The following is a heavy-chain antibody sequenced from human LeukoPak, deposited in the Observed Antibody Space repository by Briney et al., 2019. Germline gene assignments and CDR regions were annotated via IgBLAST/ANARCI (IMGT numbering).Heavy chain of an antibody. Sequence: GASVKVSCKASGYTFTGYYMHWVRQAPGQGLEWMGWINPNSGGTNYAQKFQGRVTMTRDTSISTAYMELSRLRSDDTAVYYCARGRPREIQPFDYWGQGTLVTVSS. CDR1: GYTFTGYY. V-gene: IGHV1-2*02. J-gene: IGHJ4*02. CDR2: INPNSGGT. D-gene: IGHD5-24*01. CDR3: ARGRPREIQPFDY.